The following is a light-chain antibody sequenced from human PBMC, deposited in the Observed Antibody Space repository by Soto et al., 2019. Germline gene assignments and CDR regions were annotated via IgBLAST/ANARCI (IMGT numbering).Light chain of an antibody. CDR1: SSNIGSNY. J-gene: IGLJ1*01. Sequence: QSVLTQPPSASGTPGQRVTISCSGSSSNIGSNYVYWYQQLPGTAPKLLIYRNNQRPSGVPDRFSGSKSGTSASLAISGLRSEDEADYYCAAWDDSLSGLYVFGTGTK. V-gene: IGLV1-47*01. CDR2: RNN. CDR3: AAWDDSLSGLYV.